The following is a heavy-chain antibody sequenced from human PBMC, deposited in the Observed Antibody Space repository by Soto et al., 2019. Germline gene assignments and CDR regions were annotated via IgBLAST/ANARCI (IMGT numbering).Heavy chain of an antibody. Sequence: ESGGGLVKPGGSLRLSCAASGFTFSAYNMNWVRQPPGKGLEWVSSITSSSSSIYYADSLKGRFTISRDNAKNSLYLQMNSLRGEDTAVYYCASHYGDNGWFDPWGQGTLVTVSS. CDR1: GFTFSAYN. CDR2: ITSSSSSI. D-gene: IGHD4-17*01. V-gene: IGHV3-21*06. CDR3: ASHYGDNGWFDP. J-gene: IGHJ5*02.